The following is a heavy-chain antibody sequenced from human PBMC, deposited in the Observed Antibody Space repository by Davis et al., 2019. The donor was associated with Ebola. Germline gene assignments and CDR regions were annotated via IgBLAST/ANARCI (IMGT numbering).Heavy chain of an antibody. D-gene: IGHD3-22*01. CDR3: ATERYYYDSSAKGAWFDP. J-gene: IGHJ5*02. CDR1: GYTLTELS. CDR2: FDPEDGET. V-gene: IGHV1-24*01. Sequence: ASVKVSCKVSGYTLTELSMHWVRQAPGKGLEWMGGFDPEDGETIYAQKFQGRVTMTEDTSTDTAYMELSSLRSEDTAVYYCATERYYYDSSAKGAWFDPWGQGTLVTVSS.